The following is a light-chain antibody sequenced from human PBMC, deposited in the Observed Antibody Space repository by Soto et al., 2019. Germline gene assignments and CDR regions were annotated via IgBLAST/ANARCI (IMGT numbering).Light chain of an antibody. Sequence: QSALTQPPSASGSPGQSVTISCTGTSSDVGGYKYVSWYQHHPGKAPKVIIYEVSKRPSGVPDRFSGSKSGNTASLTVSGLQVEDEADYYCSSYTGSNSFTFGTGTKVTVL. CDR1: SSDVGGYKY. J-gene: IGLJ1*01. CDR3: SSYTGSNSFT. V-gene: IGLV2-8*01. CDR2: EVS.